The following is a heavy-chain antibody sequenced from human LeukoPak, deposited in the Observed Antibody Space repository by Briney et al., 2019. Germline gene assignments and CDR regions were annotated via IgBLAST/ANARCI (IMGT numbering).Heavy chain of an antibody. CDR3: AKDEGYCDSTHMDV. V-gene: IGHV3-33*06. D-gene: IGHD3-22*01. CDR1: GFTFSSYG. J-gene: IGHJ6*03. Sequence: PGGSLRLSCAASGFTFSSYGMHWVRQAPGKGLEWVAVIWYDGSNKYYADSAKGRFTISRDNSKNTLYLQMNSLRAEDTAVYYCAKDEGYCDSTHMDVWGKGTTVTVSS. CDR2: IWYDGSNK.